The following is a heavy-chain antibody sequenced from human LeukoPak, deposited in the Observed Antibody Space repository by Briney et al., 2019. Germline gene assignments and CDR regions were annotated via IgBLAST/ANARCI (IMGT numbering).Heavy chain of an antibody. D-gene: IGHD7-27*01. CDR2: ISGSGGST. Sequence: PGGSLRLSCAASGFTLSAYWMHWVRQAPGKGLEWVSGISGSGGSTYYADSVKGRFTISRDNSKNTLYLQMNSLRAEDTAVYYCARVKELGAVGDWGQGTLVTVSS. CDR3: ARVKELGAVGD. V-gene: IGHV3-23*01. J-gene: IGHJ4*02. CDR1: GFTLSAYW.